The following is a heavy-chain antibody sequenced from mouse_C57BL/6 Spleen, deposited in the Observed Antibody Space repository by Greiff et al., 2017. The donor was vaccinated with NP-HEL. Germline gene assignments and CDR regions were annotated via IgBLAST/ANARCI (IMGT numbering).Heavy chain of an antibody. CDR2: IYPRSGNT. D-gene: IGHD1-1*01. V-gene: IGHV1-81*01. CDR3: ARYGSSLYYFDY. J-gene: IGHJ2*01. CDR1: GYTFTSYG. Sequence: VQVVESGAELARPGASVKLSCKASGYTFTSYGISWVKQRTGQGLEWIGEIYPRSGNTYYNEKFKGKATLTADKSSSTAYMELRSLTSEDSAVYFCARYGSSLYYFDYWGQGTTLTVSS.